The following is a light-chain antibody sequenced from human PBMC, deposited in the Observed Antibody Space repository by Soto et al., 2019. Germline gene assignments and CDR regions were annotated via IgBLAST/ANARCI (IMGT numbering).Light chain of an antibody. Sequence: EIVLTQSPATLSSSPGERATLSCRASQTVSNKLAWYQHKPGQAPRLLIYDASNRATGIPARFSGSGSGTDFTLTISSLEPEDFAIYYCHQRQSWPRTFGQGTKVDIK. CDR3: HQRQSWPRT. V-gene: IGKV3-11*01. CDR1: QTVSNK. CDR2: DAS. J-gene: IGKJ1*01.